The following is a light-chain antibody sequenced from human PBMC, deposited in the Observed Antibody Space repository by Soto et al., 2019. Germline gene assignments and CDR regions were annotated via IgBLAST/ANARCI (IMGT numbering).Light chain of an antibody. V-gene: IGKV1-39*01. CDR3: QQHYNTPRT. J-gene: IGKJ1*01. CDR2: TTS. Sequence: DIQMTQSPSSLSASVGDRVTITCRTSQPISDYLNWYQQKPGKAPTLLIYTTSNLQSGVPSRFSGSGSATHFTLTISSLQPEDFATYYCQQHYNTPRTFXQGTKADIK. CDR1: QPISDY.